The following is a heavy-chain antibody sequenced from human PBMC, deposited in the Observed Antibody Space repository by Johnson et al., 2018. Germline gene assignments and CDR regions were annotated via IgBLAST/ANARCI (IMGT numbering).Heavy chain of an antibody. CDR2: IWYDGRNK. J-gene: IGHJ3*02. CDR3: ARDTGQWELKGAFDI. Sequence: QVQLVQSGGGVVQPGRSLRLSCAASGFTFSSYGMHWVRQAPGKGLEWVAVIWYDGRNKYYADSVKGRFTISRDNSKNTLYLQMNSLRAEDTAVYYCARDTGQWELKGAFDIWGQGTMVTVSS. V-gene: IGHV3-33*01. CDR1: GFTFSSYG. D-gene: IGHD1-26*01.